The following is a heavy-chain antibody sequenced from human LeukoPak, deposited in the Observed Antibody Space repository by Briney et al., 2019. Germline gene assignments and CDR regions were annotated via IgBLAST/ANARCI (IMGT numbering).Heavy chain of an antibody. D-gene: IGHD5-12*01. Sequence: GGSLRLSCAASGFTVSSNYMSWVRQAPGKGLEWVSVIYSGGSTYYADSVKGRFTISRDNSKNTLYLQMNSLRAEDTAVYYCARGSGYSGYDAVDYWGQGTLVTVSS. V-gene: IGHV3-53*01. CDR2: IYSGGST. CDR1: GFTVSSNY. CDR3: ARGSGYSGYDAVDY. J-gene: IGHJ4*02.